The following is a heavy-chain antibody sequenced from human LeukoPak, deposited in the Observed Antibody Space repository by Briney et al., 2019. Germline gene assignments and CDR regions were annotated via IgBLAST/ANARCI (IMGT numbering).Heavy chain of an antibody. Sequence: SETLSLTCTVSGGSIGSYYWSWIRLPPGKGLEWIGYLSYSGSTNYNPSLRSRATISVDTSKTQFSLNLTSVTAADTAVYYCARGDTLYSSGWAYYFDYWGQGTLVTVSS. V-gene: IGHV4-59*12. CDR3: ARGDTLYSSGWAYYFDY. J-gene: IGHJ4*02. CDR1: GGSIGSYY. D-gene: IGHD6-19*01. CDR2: LSYSGST.